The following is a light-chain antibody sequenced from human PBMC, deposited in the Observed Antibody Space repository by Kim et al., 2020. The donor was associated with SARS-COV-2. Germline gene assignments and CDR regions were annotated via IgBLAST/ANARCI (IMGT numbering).Light chain of an antibody. CDR2: GTS. CDR1: QSVGNDY. J-gene: IGKJ1*01. CDR3: QQYDTSPWT. Sequence: EIVLTQSPGTLSLSPGERATLSCRTSQSVGNDYLAWYQQKPGQAPRLLIYGTSTRATGIPDRFSGSGSGTDFTLTISRLEPEDLAVFYCQQYDTSPWTFGRGTKVDIK. V-gene: IGKV3-20*01.